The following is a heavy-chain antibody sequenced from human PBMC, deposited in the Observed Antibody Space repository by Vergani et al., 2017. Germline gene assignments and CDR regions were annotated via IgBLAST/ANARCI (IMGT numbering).Heavy chain of an antibody. Sequence: QVQLQESGPGLVKPSQTLSLTCTVSGGSISSGDYYWSWIRQPPGKGLEWIGYIYYSGSTYYNPSLKSRVTISVDTSKNQFSLKLNFVTAADTAVYYCARHKEQLVPGNYYYYYYMDVWGKGTTVTVSS. V-gene: IGHV4-30-4*01. CDR3: ARHKEQLVPGNYYYYYYMDV. CDR2: IYYSGST. J-gene: IGHJ6*03. D-gene: IGHD6-13*01. CDR1: GGSISSGDYY.